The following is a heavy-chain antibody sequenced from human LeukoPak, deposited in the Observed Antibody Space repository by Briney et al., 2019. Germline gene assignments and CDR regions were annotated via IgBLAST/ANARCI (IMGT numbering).Heavy chain of an antibody. CDR3: AKDRRAGSYDY. Sequence: PGGTLRLSCTASGFTFSSYGMTCVRQASGKGLEWVSAISGSGGSTYYADSVKGRFTISRDNSKNTLYLQMNSLIAEDTAVYYCAKDRRAGSYDYWGQGTLVTVSS. J-gene: IGHJ4*02. CDR2: ISGSGGST. V-gene: IGHV3-23*01. CDR1: GFTFSSYG. D-gene: IGHD3-10*01.